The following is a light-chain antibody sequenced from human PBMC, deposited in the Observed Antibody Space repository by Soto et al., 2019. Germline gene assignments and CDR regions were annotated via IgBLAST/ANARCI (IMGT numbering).Light chain of an antibody. Sequence: QSALTQPPSASGSPGQSVTISRTGTSSDVGGYNYVSWYQQHPGKAPKLMIYEVNKRPSGVPDRFSGSKSGNTASLTVSGLQAEDEADYYCSSHAGSNLVVFGGGTQLTVL. V-gene: IGLV2-8*01. CDR3: SSHAGSNLVV. CDR1: SSDVGGYNY. CDR2: EVN. J-gene: IGLJ2*01.